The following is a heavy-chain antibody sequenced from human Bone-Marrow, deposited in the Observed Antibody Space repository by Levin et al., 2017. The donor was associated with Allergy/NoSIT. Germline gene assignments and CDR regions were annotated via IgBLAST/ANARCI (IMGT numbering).Heavy chain of an antibody. D-gene: IGHD3-10*01. CDR2: IYYSGST. CDR1: GGSISSGGYY. CDR3: ARGGMVQGVIIRYYFDY. V-gene: IGHV4-31*03. Sequence: KASETLSLTCTVSGGSISSGGYYWSWIRQHPGKGLEWIGYIYYSGSTYYNPSLKSRVTISVDTSKNQFSLKLSSVTAADTAVYYCARGGMVQGVIIRYYFDYWGQGTLVTVSS. J-gene: IGHJ4*02.